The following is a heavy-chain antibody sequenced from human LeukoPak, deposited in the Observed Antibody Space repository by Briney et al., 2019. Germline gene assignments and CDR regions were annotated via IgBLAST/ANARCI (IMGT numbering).Heavy chain of an antibody. V-gene: IGHV3-20*04. CDR2: INWNGDNP. J-gene: IGHJ4*02. CDR1: GFTSEDYG. D-gene: IGHD1-26*01. CDR3: ARRSVAGATTGYYYDS. Sequence: GGSLRLSCEASGFTSEDYGMTWVRQRPGKGLEYVCEINWNGDNPVYENSLRGRFTISRDNAKNSVYLQMSSLRVDDTAFYYCARRSVAGATTGYYYDSWGQGTLVTVSS.